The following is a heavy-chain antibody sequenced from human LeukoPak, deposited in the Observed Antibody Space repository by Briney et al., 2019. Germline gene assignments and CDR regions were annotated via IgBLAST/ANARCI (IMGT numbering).Heavy chain of an antibody. Sequence: GGSLRLSCAASGFTFSSYAMSWVRQAPGKGLEWVSAISGSGGSTYYADSVKGRFTISRDNSKNTLYLQMNSLRAEDTAVYYCARGGSYLSAFDIWGQGTMVTVSS. V-gene: IGHV3-23*01. CDR3: ARGGSYLSAFDI. J-gene: IGHJ3*02. CDR2: ISGSGGST. CDR1: GFTFSSYA. D-gene: IGHD1-26*01.